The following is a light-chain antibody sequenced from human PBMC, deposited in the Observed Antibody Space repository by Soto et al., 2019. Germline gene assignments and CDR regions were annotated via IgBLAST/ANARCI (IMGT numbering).Light chain of an antibody. J-gene: IGLJ3*02. V-gene: IGLV3-21*04. CDR1: NIGSKS. Sequence: SYELTQPPSVSVAPGKTARITCGGNNIGSKSVHWYQQKPGQAPVLVIYYDSDRPSGIPERFSGSNSGNTATLTISRVEAGDEADYYCQVWDSSSDPPWLFGGGTKLTVL. CDR2: YDS. CDR3: QVWDSSSDPPWL.